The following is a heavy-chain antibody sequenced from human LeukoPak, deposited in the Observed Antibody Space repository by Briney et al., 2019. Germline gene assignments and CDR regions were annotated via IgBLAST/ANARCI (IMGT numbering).Heavy chain of an antibody. CDR2: IDGSGDNT. J-gene: IGHJ4*02. CDR1: GFTFNNYA. D-gene: IGHD3-10*01. Sequence: GGSLRLSCAASGFTFNNYAMHWVRQAPGKGLEWVLGIDGSGDNTYYADSVKGRFTISRDNSKNTLYLQMNSLRAEDTAVYYCARSRLSPLLWPGDFDYWGQGTLVTVSS. CDR3: ARSRLSPLLWPGDFDY. V-gene: IGHV3-23*05.